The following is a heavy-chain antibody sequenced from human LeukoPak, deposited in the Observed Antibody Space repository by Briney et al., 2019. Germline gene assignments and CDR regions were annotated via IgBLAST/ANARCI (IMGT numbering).Heavy chain of an antibody. CDR2: IIGSGNSI. Sequence: GGSLRFSCAASGFTFNTYAMSWVRQAPGKGLEWVSLIIGSGNSIHYADSVKGRFTISRDNFKNTVFLQLNSLRPEDTAVYYCAKHGDNVWGSFRFGLDYWGQGTLVTVSS. CDR3: AKHGDNVWGSFRFGLDY. V-gene: IGHV3-23*01. J-gene: IGHJ4*02. D-gene: IGHD3-16*02. CDR1: GFTFNTYA.